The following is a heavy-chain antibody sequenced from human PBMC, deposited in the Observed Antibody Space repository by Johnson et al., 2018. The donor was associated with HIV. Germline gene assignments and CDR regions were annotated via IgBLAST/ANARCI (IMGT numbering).Heavy chain of an antibody. CDR2: ISYDGSNK. CDR1: GFTFSSYA. V-gene: IGHV3-30-3*01. Sequence: QVQLVESGGGVIQPGRSLRLSCAASGFTFSSYAMHWVRQAPGKGLEWVAVISYDGSNKYYADSVKGRFTISRENSKNTLYLQMNSLRAEDTAVYYCANGGYSYGYDAFDIWGQGTMVTVSS. CDR3: ANGGYSYGYDAFDI. D-gene: IGHD5-18*01. J-gene: IGHJ3*02.